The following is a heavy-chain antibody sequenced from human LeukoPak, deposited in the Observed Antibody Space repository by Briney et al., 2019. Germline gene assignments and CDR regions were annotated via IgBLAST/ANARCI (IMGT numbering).Heavy chain of an antibody. V-gene: IGHV3-74*01. D-gene: IGHD6-13*01. J-gene: IGHJ4*02. CDR3: LCLGSMAAAGTDY. Sequence: GGSLRLSCAASGFTFSTYWMHWVRQAPGKGLVWVSRINTDGSTTTYADSVKGRFTISRNNAKNTLYLQMNSLRAEDTAVYYCLCLGSMAAAGTDYWGQGALVTVSS. CDR1: GFTFSTYW. CDR2: INTDGSTT.